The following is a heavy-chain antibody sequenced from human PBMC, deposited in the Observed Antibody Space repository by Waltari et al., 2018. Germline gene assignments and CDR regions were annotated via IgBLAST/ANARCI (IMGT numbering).Heavy chain of an antibody. CDR2: ISSKRGNI. CDR1: GFSFSDYS. CDR3: ARGLPGYYFDY. J-gene: IGHJ4*02. V-gene: IGHV3-48*01. Sequence: EVNLVESGGALVQPGGSLRLSCEASGFSFSDYSMHLVRQAPGKVLEWVSYISSKRGNIDYADSVRGRFTISRDNVENSLNLQMDSLRVEDTAVYYCARGLPGYYFDYWGQGTLVTVSS.